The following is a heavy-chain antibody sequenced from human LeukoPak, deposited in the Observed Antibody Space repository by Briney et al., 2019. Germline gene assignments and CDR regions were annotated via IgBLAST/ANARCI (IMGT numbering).Heavy chain of an antibody. J-gene: IGHJ4*02. D-gene: IGHD3-3*01. CDR3: ARVSYDFWSGYYDMYYFDY. V-gene: IGHV3-7*03. CDR2: IKQDGSEK. CDR1: GFTFSNYW. Sequence: GGSLRLSCAASGFTFSNYWMGWVRQAPGKGLEWVANIKQDGSEKYYVDSVKGRFTISRDNAKNSLYLQMNSLRAEDTAVYYCARVSYDFWSGYYDMYYFDYWGQGTLVTVSS.